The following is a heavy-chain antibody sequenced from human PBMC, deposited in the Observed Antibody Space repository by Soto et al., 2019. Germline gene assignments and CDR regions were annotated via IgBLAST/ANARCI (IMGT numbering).Heavy chain of an antibody. CDR2: VSPPFRTS. V-gene: IGHV1-69*01. Sequence: QVQLVQSGAEVKKPGSSVKVSCKTSGVSFNNNGIGWVRQAPGHGLEWMGGVSPPFRTSNYARKFQGRISITADATTGTVEMELSSLTSADTAQYYCARVLYYGSGSYSPYGMDVWGQGTTVTGSS. J-gene: IGHJ6*02. CDR1: GVSFNNNG. CDR3: ARVLYYGSGSYSPYGMDV. D-gene: IGHD3-10*01.